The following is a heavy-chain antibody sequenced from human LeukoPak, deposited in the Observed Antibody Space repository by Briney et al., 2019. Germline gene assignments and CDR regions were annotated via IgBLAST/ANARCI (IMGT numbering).Heavy chain of an antibody. D-gene: IGHD5-12*01. Sequence: PGGSLRLSCAASGFTFSSYAIHWVRQAPGKGLEWVAFIGYDGNNKFYADSLKGRFTISRYNSKNTLYLQMNSLRPEDTAVYYCAKDVQWLRLDHWGQGALVTVSS. CDR2: IGYDGNNK. CDR3: AKDVQWLRLDH. J-gene: IGHJ4*02. CDR1: GFTFSSYA. V-gene: IGHV3-30*02.